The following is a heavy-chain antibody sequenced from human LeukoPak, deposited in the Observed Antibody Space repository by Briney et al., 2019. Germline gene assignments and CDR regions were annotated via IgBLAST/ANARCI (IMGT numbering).Heavy chain of an antibody. Sequence: GGSLRLSCAASGFTFSSHSMNWIRQAPGKGLEWVSSISSRSSFIYYADSVKGRFTISRDNAKNSLYLQMNSLRAEDTAVYYCARHIRDGDYFRYYYYHYMDVWGKGTTVTISS. CDR3: ARHIRDGDYFRYYYYHYMDV. CDR2: ISSRSSFI. V-gene: IGHV3-21*01. J-gene: IGHJ6*03. D-gene: IGHD4-17*01. CDR1: GFTFSSHS.